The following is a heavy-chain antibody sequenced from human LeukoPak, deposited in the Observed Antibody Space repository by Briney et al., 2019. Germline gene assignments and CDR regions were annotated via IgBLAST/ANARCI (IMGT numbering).Heavy chain of an antibody. CDR3: ARDTGGIAVAGSSHSNPYYYYMDV. J-gene: IGHJ6*03. D-gene: IGHD6-19*01. CDR2: ISANNGNT. Sequence: GASVKVSCKASGYTFTSYGISWVRQAPGQGREWMGWISANNGNTNYAQKLQGRVTMTTDTSTSTAYMELRSLRSDDTAVYYCARDTGGIAVAGSSHSNPYYYYMDVWGKGTTVTVSS. V-gene: IGHV1-18*01. CDR1: GYTFTSYG.